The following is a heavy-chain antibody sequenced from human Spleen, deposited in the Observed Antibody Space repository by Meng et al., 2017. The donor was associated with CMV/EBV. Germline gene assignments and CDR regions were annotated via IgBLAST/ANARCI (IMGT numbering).Heavy chain of an antibody. CDR1: GASINSIHW. D-gene: IGHD6-13*01. J-gene: IGHJ4*02. Sequence: TCAVSGASINSIHWWSWVRQPPEKGLEWIGEISHSGTTNYNSSLKSRVSISVDKSTNVFSLNLKSLTAADTAVYFCARRSSSTWGIDYWGQGTLVTVSS. CDR2: ISHSGTT. CDR3: ARRSSSTWGIDY. V-gene: IGHV4-4*01.